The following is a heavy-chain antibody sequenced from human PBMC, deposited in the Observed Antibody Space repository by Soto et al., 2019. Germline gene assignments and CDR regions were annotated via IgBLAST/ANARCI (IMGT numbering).Heavy chain of an antibody. CDR1: GGIFSDYA. V-gene: IGHV1-69*12. CDR3: ARDKLSSLVVETPHLLDS. J-gene: IGHJ4*02. Sequence: QVRLEQSGGEVKKPGSSVKVSCRVSGGIFSDYAVSWVRQAPGQGLQWVGGIIPKFGTAKYARKFEDRVTLTADELTSTVYMEINNLRSEDTALYYCARDKLSSLVVETPHLLDSWGQGTLLTVSS. CDR2: IIPKFGTA. D-gene: IGHD2-21*01.